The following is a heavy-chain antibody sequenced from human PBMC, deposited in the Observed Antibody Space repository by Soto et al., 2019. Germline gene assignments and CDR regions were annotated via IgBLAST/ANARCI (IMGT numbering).Heavy chain of an antibody. Sequence: GGSLRLSCAASGFTFSSYAMSWVRQAPGKGLEWVSAISGSGGSTYYADSVKGRFTISRDNSKNTLYLQMNSLRAEDTAVYYCAKDRGYCSGGSCYSRVPQGYPTILQPVYYFDYWGQGTLVTVSS. V-gene: IGHV3-23*01. CDR1: GFTFSSYA. CDR3: AKDRGYCSGGSCYSRVPQGYPTILQPVYYFDY. D-gene: IGHD2-15*01. CDR2: ISGSGGST. J-gene: IGHJ4*02.